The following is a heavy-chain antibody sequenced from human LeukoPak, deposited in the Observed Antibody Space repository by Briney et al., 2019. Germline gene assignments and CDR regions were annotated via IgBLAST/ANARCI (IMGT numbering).Heavy chain of an antibody. CDR1: GGSFSGYY. J-gene: IGHJ4*02. CDR3: ARTTVTTPMD. CDR2: IYYSGST. Sequence: SETLSLTCAVYGGSFSGYYWSWIRQPPGKGLEWIGSIYYSGSTYYNPSLKSRVTISVDTSKNQFSLKLSSVTAADTAVYYCARTTVTTPMDWGQGTLVTVSS. V-gene: IGHV4-34*01. D-gene: IGHD4-17*01.